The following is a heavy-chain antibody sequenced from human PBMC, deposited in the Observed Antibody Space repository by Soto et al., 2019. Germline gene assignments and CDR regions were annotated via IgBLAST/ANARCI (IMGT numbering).Heavy chain of an antibody. CDR3: AKIDGYNLRFRAGDYYSYGMDV. CDR1: GFTFSSYA. J-gene: IGHJ6*02. D-gene: IGHD3-16*01. CDR2: ISGSGGST. Sequence: EVQLLESGGGLVQPGGSLRLSCAASGFTFSSYAMSWVRQAPGKGLEWVSAISGSGGSTYYADSVKGRFTISRANSKNTLYLQMNSLRAEDTAVYYCAKIDGYNLRFRAGDYYSYGMDVWGQGTTVTVSS. V-gene: IGHV3-23*01.